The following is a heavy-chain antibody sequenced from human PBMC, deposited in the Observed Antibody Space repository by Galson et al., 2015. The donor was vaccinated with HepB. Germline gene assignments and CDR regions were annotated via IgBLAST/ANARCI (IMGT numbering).Heavy chain of an antibody. D-gene: IGHD3-22*01. CDR1: GYTLTELS. V-gene: IGHV1-24*01. CDR2: FDPEDGET. Sequence: SVKVSCKVSGYTLTELSMHWVRQAPGKGLEWMGGFDPEDGETIYAQKFQGRVAMTEDTSTDTAYMELSSLRSEDTAVYYCATSLYYYDSSGYYDYWGQGTLVTVSS. CDR3: ATSLYYYDSSGYYDY. J-gene: IGHJ4*02.